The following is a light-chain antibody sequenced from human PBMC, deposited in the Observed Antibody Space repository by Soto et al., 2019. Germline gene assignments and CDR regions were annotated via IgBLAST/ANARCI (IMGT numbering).Light chain of an antibody. CDR3: QQYGSSPS. CDR1: QSVSSSY. CDR2: GAS. V-gene: IGKV3-20*01. J-gene: IGKJ4*01. Sequence: EIVLTQSPGTLSLSPGERATLSCRASQSVSSSYLAWYQQKPVQAPRLLIYGASSRATGIPDRFSGSGSGTDFTLTISRLESGDFAVYYCQQYGSSPSFGGGTKVEIK.